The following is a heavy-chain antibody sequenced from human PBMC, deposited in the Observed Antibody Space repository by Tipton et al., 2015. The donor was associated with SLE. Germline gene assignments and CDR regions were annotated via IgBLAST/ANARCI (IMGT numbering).Heavy chain of an antibody. CDR2: IKPDGRTI. J-gene: IGHJ4*02. Sequence: TLSLTCAASGFTLNNDWMHWVRQAPGKGLVWVSRIKPDGRTINYADVVKGRFTISRDSAENTLYLQMNSLRVEDTAVYYCAKAPSPRAPFDYWGQGTLVTVSS. CDR3: AKAPSPRAPFDY. CDR1: GFTLNNDW. V-gene: IGHV3-74*01.